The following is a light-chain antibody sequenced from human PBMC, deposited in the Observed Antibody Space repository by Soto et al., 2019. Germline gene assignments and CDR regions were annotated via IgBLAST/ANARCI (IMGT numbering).Light chain of an antibody. CDR3: QQSYSTPV. CDR1: QSISSY. CDR2: VAS. Sequence: DIPMTQSPSSLSASVGDRVTITCRASQSISSYLSWYQQKPVKAPKLLIYVASSLQSGVPSRFSGSGSGTDFTLTISSLQPEDFASYYCQQSYSTPVFGQGTRLDIK. V-gene: IGKV1-39*01. J-gene: IGKJ5*01.